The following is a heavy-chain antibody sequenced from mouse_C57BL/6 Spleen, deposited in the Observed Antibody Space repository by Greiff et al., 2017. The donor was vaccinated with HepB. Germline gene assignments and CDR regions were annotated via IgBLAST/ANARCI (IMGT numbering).Heavy chain of an antibody. J-gene: IGHJ2*01. CDR3: ARGAGKGYYFDY. CDR2: INPNNGGT. CDR1: GYTFTDYN. D-gene: IGHD3-3*01. V-gene: IGHV1-22*01. Sequence: EVQLVESGPELVKPGASVKMSCKASGYTFTDYNMHWVKQSHGKSLEWIGYINPNNGGTSYNQKFKGKATLTVNKSSSTAYMELRSLTSEDSAVYYCARGAGKGYYFDYWGQGTTLTVSS.